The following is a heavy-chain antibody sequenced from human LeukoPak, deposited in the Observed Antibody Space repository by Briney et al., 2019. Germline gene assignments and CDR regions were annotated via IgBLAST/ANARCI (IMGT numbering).Heavy chain of an antibody. V-gene: IGHV4-61*02. CDR3: ARDSAVTVDY. CDR2: IYTSGSS. Sequence: PSETLSLTCTVSGGSISSGSYYWSWIRQPAGKGLEWIGRIYTSGSSNYNPSLKSRVTISVDTSKNQFSLKLSSVTAADTAVYYCARDSAVTVDYWGQGTLVTVSS. D-gene: IGHD4-17*01. J-gene: IGHJ4*02. CDR1: GGSISSGSYY.